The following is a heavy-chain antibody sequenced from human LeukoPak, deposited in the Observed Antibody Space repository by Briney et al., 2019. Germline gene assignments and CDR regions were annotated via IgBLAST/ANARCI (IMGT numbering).Heavy chain of an antibody. Sequence: GGSLRLSCAASGFTFSSYEMNWVRQAPGKGLEWVSHISSSGSTIYYADSVKGRFTISRDNAKNSLYLQMNSLRAEDTAVYYCARGYSSGWYVGYWGQGTLVTVSS. CDR2: ISSSGSTI. V-gene: IGHV3-48*03. J-gene: IGHJ4*02. CDR3: ARGYSSGWYVGY. CDR1: GFTFSSYE. D-gene: IGHD6-19*01.